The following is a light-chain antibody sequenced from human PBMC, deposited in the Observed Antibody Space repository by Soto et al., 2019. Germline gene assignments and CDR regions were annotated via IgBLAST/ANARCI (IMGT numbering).Light chain of an antibody. Sequence: EIVMTQSPATLSVSPGERATLSCRASQSVSSNLAWYQQKPGQAPRLLIYGASTRATGIPARFSGSGSGTEFTLTICSLQSYEFAVYYWQQYNNWPPYTFGQGTKLEIK. CDR1: QSVSSN. CDR3: QQYNNWPPYT. J-gene: IGKJ2*01. CDR2: GAS. V-gene: IGKV3-15*01.